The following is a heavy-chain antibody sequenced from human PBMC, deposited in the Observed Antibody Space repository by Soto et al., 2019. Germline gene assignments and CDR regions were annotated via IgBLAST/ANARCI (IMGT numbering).Heavy chain of an antibody. CDR3: ARENGDEQNWFDP. V-gene: IGHV4-30-4*01. CDR2: IYYSGST. CDR1: GGSISSGDYY. Sequence: QVQLQESGPGLVKPSQTLSLTCTVSGGSISSGDYYWSWIRQPPGKGLEWIGYIYYSGSTYYNPSLKSRVTISVETSKNQFSLKLSSVTAADTAVYYWARENGDEQNWFDPWGQGTLVTVSS. J-gene: IGHJ5*02. D-gene: IGHD4-17*01.